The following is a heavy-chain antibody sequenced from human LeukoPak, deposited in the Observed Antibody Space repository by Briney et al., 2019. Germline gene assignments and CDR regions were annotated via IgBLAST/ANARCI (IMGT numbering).Heavy chain of an antibody. Sequence: GGSLRLSCAASGFTFSNAWMSWVRQAPGKGLEWVGRIKSKTDGGTTDYAAPVKGRFTISRDDSKNTLYLQMNSLRAEDTAVYYCARGYSYGYIGSFDYWGQGTLVTVSS. CDR3: ARGYSYGYIGSFDY. V-gene: IGHV3-15*05. J-gene: IGHJ4*02. D-gene: IGHD5-18*01. CDR2: IKSKTDGGTT. CDR1: GFTFSNAW.